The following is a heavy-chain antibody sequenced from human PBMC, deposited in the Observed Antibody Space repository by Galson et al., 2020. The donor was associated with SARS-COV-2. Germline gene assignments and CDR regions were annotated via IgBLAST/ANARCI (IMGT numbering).Heavy chain of an antibody. D-gene: IGHD2-2*01. CDR3: ARDDRYASSDC. J-gene: IGHJ4*02. CDR2: IKPEGSDE. Sequence: RLSCAASGFTFSSYWMSWVRQAPGKGLEWVANIKPEGSDEYYVDSVKGRFTVSRDNAKNSLYLQISSLRVEDTAVYYCARDDRYASSDCWGQGTLVTVSS. CDR1: GFTFSSYW. V-gene: IGHV3-7*01.